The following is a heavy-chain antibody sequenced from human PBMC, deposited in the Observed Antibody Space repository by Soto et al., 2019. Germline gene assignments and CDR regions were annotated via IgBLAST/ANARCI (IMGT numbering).Heavy chain of an antibody. V-gene: IGHV1-8*01. CDR2: MNPNSGNT. CDR3: ARAPHLVLLWFGEGWFDP. D-gene: IGHD3-10*01. Sequence: QVQLVKSGAEVKKPGASVKVSCKASGYTFTSYDINWVRQATGQGLEWMGWMNPNSGNTGYAQKFQVRVTMTRNTSISTAYMELSSLRSEDTAVYYFARAPHLVLLWFGEGWFDPWGQGTLVTVSS. J-gene: IGHJ5*02. CDR1: GYTFTSYD.